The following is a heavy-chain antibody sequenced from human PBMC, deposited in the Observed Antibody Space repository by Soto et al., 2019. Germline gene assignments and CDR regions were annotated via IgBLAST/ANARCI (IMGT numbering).Heavy chain of an antibody. V-gene: IGHV1-69*06. CDR2: IIPIFGTA. J-gene: IGHJ6*02. CDR1: GGTFSSYA. Sequence: VASVKVSCKASGGTFSSYAISWVRQAPGQGLEWMGGIIPIFGTANYAQKFQGRVTITADKSTSTAYMELSSLRSEDTAVYYCATTRNFDWLSTAYYYYYGMDVWGQGTTVTVSS. CDR3: ATTRNFDWLSTAYYYYYGMDV. D-gene: IGHD3-9*01.